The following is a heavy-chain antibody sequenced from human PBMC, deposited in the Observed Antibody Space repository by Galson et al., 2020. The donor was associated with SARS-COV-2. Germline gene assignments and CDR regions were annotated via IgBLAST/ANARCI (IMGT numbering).Heavy chain of an antibody. V-gene: IGHV4-39*01. CDR3: ARHRRNWYFDL. CDR2: IHYRENG. J-gene: IGHJ2*01. CDR1: GGSISRSSYY. Sequence: SETLSLTCTVSGGSISRSSYYWGWIRQPAGKGLEWIGSIHYRENGYHNPSLKSRVTVSVDTAKNQVSLKLSSVTAADTAVYYCARHRRNWYFDLWGRGTLVNVSS.